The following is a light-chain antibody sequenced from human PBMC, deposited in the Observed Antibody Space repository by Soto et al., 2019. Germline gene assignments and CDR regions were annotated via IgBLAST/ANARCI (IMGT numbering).Light chain of an antibody. Sequence: QSVLTQPPSVSGAPGQRVSISCTGSTSNIGAPYDVHWYQHLPGTAPKLLIYGDNNRPSGVPDRFSGSKSGTSASLAITRLQAEDEADYYCQPYDIRLHHSVFGTGPKAIVL. CDR2: GDN. CDR3: QPYDIRLHHSV. CDR1: TSNIGAPYD. V-gene: IGLV1-40*01. J-gene: IGLJ1*01.